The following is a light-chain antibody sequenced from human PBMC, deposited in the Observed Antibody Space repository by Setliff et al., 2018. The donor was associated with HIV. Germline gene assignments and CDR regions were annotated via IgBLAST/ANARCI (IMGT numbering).Light chain of an antibody. CDR1: TSDVGNYNY. CDR2: DVR. Sequence: QSALTQPRSVSGSPGQTITLSCTGSTSDVGNYNYVSWYQQYPGKAPKPVIFDVRRRPSGVPDRFSGSKSQNTASLTISGLQPEDEADYYCCSYVGSYSYIFGTGTKVTVL. CDR3: CSYVGSYSYI. V-gene: IGLV2-11*01. J-gene: IGLJ1*01.